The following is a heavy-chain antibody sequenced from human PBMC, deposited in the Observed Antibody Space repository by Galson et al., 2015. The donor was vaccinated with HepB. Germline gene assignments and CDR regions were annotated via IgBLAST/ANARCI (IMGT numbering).Heavy chain of an antibody. D-gene: IGHD6-13*01. CDR3: AGKAAVTPGYLAY. J-gene: IGHJ4*02. Sequence: SVKVSCKASGGTLRNYGISWVRQAPGQGLERMGGINPVFGTAHYAQKFQDRVTISANRSTNTAYMELTTLKSEDAAVYYCAGKAAVTPGYLAYWGQGTLVTVSS. CDR2: INPVFGTA. CDR1: GGTLRNYG. V-gene: IGHV1-69*06.